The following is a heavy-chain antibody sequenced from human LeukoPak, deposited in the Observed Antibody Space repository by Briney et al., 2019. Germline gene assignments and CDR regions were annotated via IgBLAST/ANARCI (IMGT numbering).Heavy chain of an antibody. CDR3: ARLRPYDFWSGYTYYYYYYMDV. Sequence: SETLSLTCTVSGGSISSYSGSWIRQPPGKGLEWIGYIYTSGSTNYNPSLKSRVTISVDTSKNQFSLKLSSVTAADTAVYYCARLRPYDFWSGYTYYYYYYMDVWGKGTTVTVSS. J-gene: IGHJ6*03. V-gene: IGHV4-4*09. D-gene: IGHD3-3*01. CDR1: GGSISSYS. CDR2: IYTSGST.